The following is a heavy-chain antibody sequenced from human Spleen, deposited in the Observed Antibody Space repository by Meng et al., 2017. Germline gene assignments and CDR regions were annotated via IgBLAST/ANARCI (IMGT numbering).Heavy chain of an antibody. J-gene: IGHJ4*02. CDR3: AKDHSSSWYEGPFDY. Sequence: GESLKISCVASGGTFRNFWMTWVRQAPGKGLEWVGRIKSKVDGGTTDFAAPVKGRFTISRDTSKNTLYLQMSSLRAEDTAVYYCAKDHSSSWYEGPFDYWGQGTLVTVSS. CDR1: GGTFRNFW. CDR2: IKSKVDGGTT. D-gene: IGHD6-13*01. V-gene: IGHV3-15*01.